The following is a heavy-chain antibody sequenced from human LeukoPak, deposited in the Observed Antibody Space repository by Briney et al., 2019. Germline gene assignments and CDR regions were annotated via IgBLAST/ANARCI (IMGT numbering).Heavy chain of an antibody. CDR2: LYASRST. CDR1: GASITSFH. Sequence: SETPSLTCTVSGASITSFHWSWIRQPAGKGLEWVGRLYASRSTNYSPSLKSRITMSLDPSRNQFSLRLRSVTAADTAVYYCATDSPSKYDFWSGEPPYFEYWGPGALVTDSS. CDR3: ATDSPSKYDFWSGEPPYFEY. J-gene: IGHJ4*01. V-gene: IGHV4-4*07. D-gene: IGHD3-3*01.